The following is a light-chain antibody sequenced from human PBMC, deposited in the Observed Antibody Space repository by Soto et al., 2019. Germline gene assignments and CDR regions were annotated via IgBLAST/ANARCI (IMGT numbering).Light chain of an antibody. CDR3: QQYNSYST. Sequence: DIQMTQSPSTLSASVGDRVTITCRASQSISSWLAWYQQKPGKAPKLLIYDASSLESGVPSRFSGSGSGTEFTLTISSLQPDDFATYYCQQYNSYSTFGHG. CDR2: DAS. J-gene: IGKJ1*01. CDR1: QSISSW. V-gene: IGKV1-5*01.